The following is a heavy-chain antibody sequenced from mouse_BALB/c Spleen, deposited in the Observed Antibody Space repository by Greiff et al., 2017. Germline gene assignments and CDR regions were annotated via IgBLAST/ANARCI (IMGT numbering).Heavy chain of an antibody. J-gene: IGHJ3*01. D-gene: IGHD2-1*01. CDR1: GFTFSSYA. CDR3: ARQYGNPGAWFAY. Sequence: EVNVVESGGGLVKPGGSLKLSCAASGFTFSSYAMSWVRQTPEKRLEWVATISSGGSYTYYPDSVKGRFTISRDNAKNTLYLQMSSLRSEDTAMYYCARQYGNPGAWFAYWGQGTLVTVSA. CDR2: ISSGGSYT. V-gene: IGHV5-9-3*01.